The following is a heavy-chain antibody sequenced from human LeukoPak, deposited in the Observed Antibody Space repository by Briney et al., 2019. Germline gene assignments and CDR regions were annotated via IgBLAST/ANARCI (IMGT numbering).Heavy chain of an antibody. CDR3: AKVGYSSSWTQFDY. D-gene: IGHD6-13*01. J-gene: IGHJ4*02. Sequence: GGSLRLSCAASGFTFSIYAMSWVRQAPGKGLEWVSTVSGSGHSTFYADSVKGRFTISRDNSKNTLYLQMNSLRAEDTAVYYCAKVGYSSSWTQFDYWGQGTLVTVSS. V-gene: IGHV3-23*01. CDR1: GFTFSIYA. CDR2: VSGSGHST.